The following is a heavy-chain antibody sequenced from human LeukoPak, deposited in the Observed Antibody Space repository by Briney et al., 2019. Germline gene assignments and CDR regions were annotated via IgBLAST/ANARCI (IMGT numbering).Heavy chain of an antibody. V-gene: IGHV1-46*01. Sequence: ASVKVSYKASGYTFTSYYMHWVRQAPGQGLEWMGIINPSGGSTSYAQKFQGRVTMTRDTSTSTVYMELSSLRSEDTAVYYCARGRDYVWGSYRRTYYFDYWGQGTLVTVSS. CDR3: ARGRDYVWGSYRRTYYFDY. CDR1: GYTFTSYY. J-gene: IGHJ4*02. D-gene: IGHD3-16*02. CDR2: INPSGGST.